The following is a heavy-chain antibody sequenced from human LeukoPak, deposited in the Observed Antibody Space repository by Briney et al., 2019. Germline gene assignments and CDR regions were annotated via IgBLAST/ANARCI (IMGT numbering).Heavy chain of an antibody. CDR2: ISGSGGST. J-gene: IGHJ4*02. CDR3: AKWGDYDVLTGYYDSDY. V-gene: IGHV3-23*01. CDR1: GFTFSSYA. D-gene: IGHD3-9*01. Sequence: GGSLRLSCAASGFTFSSYAMSWVRQAPGKGLEWVSAISGSGGSTYYADSVKGRFTISRDNSKNTLYLQMNSLSAEDTAIYYCAKWGDYDVLTGYYDSDYWGQGTLVTVSS.